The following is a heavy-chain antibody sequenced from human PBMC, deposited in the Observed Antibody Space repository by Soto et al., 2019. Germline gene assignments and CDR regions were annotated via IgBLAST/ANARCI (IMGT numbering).Heavy chain of an antibody. D-gene: IGHD3-16*01. V-gene: IGHV3-23*01. CDR2: VSASGRSR. CDR1: GIEFSNYA. Sequence: GGSLRLSCVGSGIEFSNYAMSWVRQAPGKGLEWVSIVSASGRSRYHADSVKGRFTISRDNSKNTLYLQMNSLRAEDTAVYYCVGAMTYEVPYYYYGMDVWGQGTTVTVSS. J-gene: IGHJ6*02. CDR3: VGAMTYEVPYYYYGMDV.